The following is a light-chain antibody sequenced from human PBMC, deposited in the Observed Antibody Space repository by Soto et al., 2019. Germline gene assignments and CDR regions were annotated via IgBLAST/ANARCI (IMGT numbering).Light chain of an antibody. CDR2: GAS. CDR1: QSVSSSY. Sequence: EIVLTQSPGTLSLSPGDRATLSCRASQSVSSSYVAWYQQKAGQAPRLLIYGASSRATGIPDRFSGSGSGTDFILTISSLEPEDFAVYYCQQYGSSPITFGQGTRREIK. V-gene: IGKV3-20*01. J-gene: IGKJ5*01. CDR3: QQYGSSPIT.